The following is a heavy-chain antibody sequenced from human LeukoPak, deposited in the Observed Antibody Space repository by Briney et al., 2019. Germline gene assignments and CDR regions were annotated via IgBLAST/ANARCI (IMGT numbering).Heavy chain of an antibody. J-gene: IGHJ3*02. Sequence: GGSLRFSCAAAGFTINNYAMSWVRQAPGKGLEWVSAVSGSGGSTYYADSVKGRFTISRDNSKNTLYLQMDSLRAEDTAVYYCASIQLCSYPDAFDIWGQGTMVTVSS. CDR3: ASIQLCSYPDAFDI. CDR2: VSGSGGST. D-gene: IGHD5-18*01. CDR1: GFTINNYA. V-gene: IGHV3-23*01.